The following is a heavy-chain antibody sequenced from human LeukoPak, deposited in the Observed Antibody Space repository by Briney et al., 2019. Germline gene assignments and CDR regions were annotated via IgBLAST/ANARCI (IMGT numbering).Heavy chain of an antibody. CDR2: FNSDTGNT. CDR1: GYTFTNYA. J-gene: IGHJ3*02. D-gene: IGHD6-13*01. CDR3: ASISSSQTWGAFDI. Sequence: ASVKVSCKASGYTFTNYAIHWVRQAPGQRLEWMGWFNSDTGNTEYSQKFQGRVIITRDTSASTAYMELSSLRSEDTAVYYCASISSSQTWGAFDIWGQGTMVTVSS. V-gene: IGHV1-3*01.